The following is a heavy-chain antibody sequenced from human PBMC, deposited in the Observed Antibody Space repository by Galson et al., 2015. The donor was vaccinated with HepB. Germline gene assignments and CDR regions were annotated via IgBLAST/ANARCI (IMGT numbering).Heavy chain of an antibody. D-gene: IGHD5/OR15-5a*01. CDR2: ISGNPSRT. Sequence: SLRLSCAASGFTLGFTSSTYAIRWLRQAPGKGLEWVTSISGNPSRTYYADSVKGRFTISRDNSRNTLHLQMNSLRDEDTAVYFCAGLGRYFEHWGQGALVTVSS. J-gene: IGHJ4*02. CDR3: AGLGRYFEH. CDR1: GFTLGFTSSTYA. V-gene: IGHV3-23*01.